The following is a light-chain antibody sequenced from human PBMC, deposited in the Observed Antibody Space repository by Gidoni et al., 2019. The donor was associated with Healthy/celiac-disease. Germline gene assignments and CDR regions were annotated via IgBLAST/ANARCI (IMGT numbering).Light chain of an antibody. V-gene: IGKV1-39*01. CDR3: QQSYNTPVT. Sequence: DIQMTQSPSSLSASVGDRVTITYRASQSIISYLNWYQQKPGKATKLLIYAASSLQRGVPSSFSGIGSGTDFTLTISSLQPEDFATYYCQQSYNTPVTFGQGTKVEIK. CDR2: AAS. CDR1: QSIISY. J-gene: IGKJ1*01.